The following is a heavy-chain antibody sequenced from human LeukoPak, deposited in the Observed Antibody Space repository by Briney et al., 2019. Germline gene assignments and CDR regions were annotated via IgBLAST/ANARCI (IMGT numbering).Heavy chain of an antibody. CDR1: GFTFSSYG. D-gene: IGHD4-23*01. CDR2: IRHDGINK. J-gene: IGHJ4*02. Sequence: GGSLRLSCAASGFTFSSYGMHWVRQAPGKGLEWVAFIRHDGINKYYADSVKGRFTISRDNSKNTLYLQMNSLGAEDTAVYYCARPSGNAYFDYWGQGTLVTVSS. CDR3: ARPSGNAYFDY. V-gene: IGHV3-33*08.